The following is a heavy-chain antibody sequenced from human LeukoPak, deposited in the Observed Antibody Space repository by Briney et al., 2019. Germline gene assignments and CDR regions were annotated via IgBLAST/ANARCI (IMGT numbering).Heavy chain of an antibody. V-gene: IGHV1-8*01. D-gene: IGHD6-19*01. Sequence: ASVKVSCKASGYTFTPSDTNWVRQATGQGVGWMGWMNPNSGNTGYGQSFQGRITMTRDISIGTAYMELSNLTSEDTAIYYCTRGSSGRRDNWGQGTLVTVSA. CDR2: MNPNSGNT. CDR3: TRGSSGRRDN. CDR1: GYTFTPSD. J-gene: IGHJ4*02.